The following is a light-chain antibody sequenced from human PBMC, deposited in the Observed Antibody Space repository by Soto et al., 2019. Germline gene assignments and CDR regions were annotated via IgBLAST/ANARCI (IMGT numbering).Light chain of an antibody. Sequence: VLTQAPDTLSVSPGERATLSCTASHYVYSNVAWFQQRPGQAPRLLIYRASTRATGTPARFSGSGSGTEFTLTITSLQSEDFALYYCQQYHNLWTFGQRTKVDI. J-gene: IGKJ1*01. CDR2: RAS. CDR3: QQYHNLWT. CDR1: HYVYSN. V-gene: IGKV3-15*01.